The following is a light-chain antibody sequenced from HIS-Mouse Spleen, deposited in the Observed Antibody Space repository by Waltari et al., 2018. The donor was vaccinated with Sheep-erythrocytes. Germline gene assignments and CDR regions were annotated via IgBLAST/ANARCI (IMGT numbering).Light chain of an antibody. Sequence: DLQMTQSPSSLSASVGDRVTITCRASQSISSYLNWYQQKPGKAPKLLIYAASSLQSGVPSRFSGSGSGTDFTLTISSLQPEDFATYYCQQSYSTPPTFGAGTKVEIK. J-gene: IGKJ4*01. V-gene: IGKV1-39*01. CDR2: AAS. CDR3: QQSYSTPPT. CDR1: QSISSY.